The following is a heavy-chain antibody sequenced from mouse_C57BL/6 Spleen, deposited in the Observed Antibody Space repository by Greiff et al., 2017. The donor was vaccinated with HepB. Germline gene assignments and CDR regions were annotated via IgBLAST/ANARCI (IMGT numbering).Heavy chain of an antibody. Sequence: EVQLVESGPGLVKPSQSLSLTCSVTGYSITSGYYWNWIRQFPGNKLEWMGYISYDGSNNYNPSLKNRISITRDTSKNQFFLKLNSVTTEDTATYYCAREDGYDVGYFDYWGQGTTLTVSS. D-gene: IGHD2-2*01. V-gene: IGHV3-6*01. CDR2: ISYDGSN. CDR3: AREDGYDVGYFDY. CDR1: GYSITSGYY. J-gene: IGHJ2*01.